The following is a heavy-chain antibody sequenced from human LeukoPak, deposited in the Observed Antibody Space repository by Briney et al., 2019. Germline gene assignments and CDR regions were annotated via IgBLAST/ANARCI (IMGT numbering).Heavy chain of an antibody. D-gene: IGHD1-26*01. Sequence: SETLSLTCTVSGGSISSYYRSWIRQPPGKGLEWIGYIYYSGSTNYNPSLKSRVTISVDTSKNQFSPKLSSVTAADTAVYYCARDSGSYLVNAFDIWGQGTMVTVSS. J-gene: IGHJ3*02. V-gene: IGHV4-59*01. CDR2: IYYSGST. CDR1: GGSISSYY. CDR3: ARDSGSYLVNAFDI.